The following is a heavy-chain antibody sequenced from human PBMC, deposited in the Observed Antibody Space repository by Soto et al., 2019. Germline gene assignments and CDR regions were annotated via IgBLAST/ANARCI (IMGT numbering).Heavy chain of an antibody. CDR3: AHTKDSSGFLTS. CDR1: GFSLSVYGVR. Sequence: SGPTLVNPTQTLTLTCSFSGFSLSVYGVRVIWFRQPPGETLEWLALIHWNDDKRYSPYLKSRLTITKDTSKNQVVLTLTNLDPLDTGTYFCAHTKDSSGFLTSWGQGILVTVSS. V-gene: IGHV2-5*01. D-gene: IGHD3-22*01. CDR2: IHWNDDK. J-gene: IGHJ5*02.